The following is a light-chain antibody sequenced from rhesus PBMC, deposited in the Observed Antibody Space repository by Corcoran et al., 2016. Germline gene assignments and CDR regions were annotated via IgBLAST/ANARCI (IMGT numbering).Light chain of an antibody. Sequence: EIVMTQSPATLSLSPGERATLSCRASQSVSSYVAWYQQKPEQAPRLLIYGASNRATGIPDRFSGSGSGTDFTLIISSLEPEDVGVYYCQQYNNWNSFGQGTKVEIK. CDR3: QQYNNWNS. V-gene: IGKV3S9*01. CDR1: QSVSSY. J-gene: IGKJ2*01. CDR2: GAS.